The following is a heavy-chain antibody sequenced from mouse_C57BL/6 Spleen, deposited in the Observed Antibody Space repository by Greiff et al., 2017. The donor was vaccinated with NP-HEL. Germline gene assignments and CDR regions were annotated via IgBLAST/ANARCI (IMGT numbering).Heavy chain of an antibody. V-gene: IGHV1-81*01. CDR2: IYPRSGNT. CDR3: ACYGSRNWYFDV. CDR1: GYTFTSYG. Sequence: VQLQQSGAELARPGASVKLSCKASGYTFTSYGISWVKQRTGQGLEWIGEIYPRSGNTYYNEKFKGKATLTADKSSSTAYMELRSLTSEDSAVYFCACYGSRNWYFDVWGTGTTVTVSS. D-gene: IGHD1-1*01. J-gene: IGHJ1*03.